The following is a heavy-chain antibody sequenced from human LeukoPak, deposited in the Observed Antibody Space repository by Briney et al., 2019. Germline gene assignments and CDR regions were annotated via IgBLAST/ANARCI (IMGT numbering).Heavy chain of an antibody. V-gene: IGHV1-69*01. CDR2: IIPIFGKA. CDR1: GGTFSGYV. D-gene: IGHD2-2*01. CDR3: ARDSPCSTSCYALGYYYGIDV. Sequence: ASVKASCLASGGTFSGYVISWVRPAPGQGREWRGGIIPIFGKANYAQKFQGRATITADEATSTAYMELSSLRSEDTAVYYCARDSPCSTSCYALGYYYGIDVWGQGTTVTVSS. J-gene: IGHJ6*02.